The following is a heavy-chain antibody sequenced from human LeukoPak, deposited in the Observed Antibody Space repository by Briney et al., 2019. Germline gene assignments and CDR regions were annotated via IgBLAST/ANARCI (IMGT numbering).Heavy chain of an antibody. CDR2: INPNSGGT. CDR3: ARGPRLGYCSGGSCYYFDY. D-gene: IGHD2-15*01. V-gene: IGHV1-2*04. J-gene: IGHJ4*02. CDR1: GYTFTSYG. Sequence: GASVKVSCKASGYTFTSYGISWVRQAPGQGLEWMGWINPNSGGTNYAQKFQGWVTMTRDTSISTAYMELSRLRSDDTAVYYCARGPRLGYCSGGSCYYFDYWGQGTLVTVSS.